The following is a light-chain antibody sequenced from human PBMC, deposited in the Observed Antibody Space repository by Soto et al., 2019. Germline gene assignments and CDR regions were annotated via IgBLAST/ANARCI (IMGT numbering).Light chain of an antibody. Sequence: QSALTQPASVSGSPGQSITISCTGTGSDVGNYVSWYQQHPGKAPKLMIYEVSNRPSGVSNRFSGSKSGNTASLTISGLQAEDEADYYCSSYTSSSTLVFGGGTKLTVL. V-gene: IGLV2-14*01. J-gene: IGLJ2*01. CDR3: SSYTSSSTLV. CDR2: EVS. CDR1: GSDVGNY.